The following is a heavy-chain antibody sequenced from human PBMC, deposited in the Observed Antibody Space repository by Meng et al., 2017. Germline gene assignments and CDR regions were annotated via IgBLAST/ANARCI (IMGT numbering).Heavy chain of an antibody. Sequence: QVQLHQWGAGLLKPSETLSLPCAVYGGSFSGYYWSWIRQPPGKGLEWIGEINHSGSTNYNPSLKRRVTISVDTSKNQFSLKLSSVTAADTAVYYCARGRSGTWPWYFDLWGRGTLVTVSS. J-gene: IGHJ2*01. V-gene: IGHV4-34*01. CDR1: GGSFSGYY. CDR3: ARGRSGTWPWYFDL. CDR2: INHSGST. D-gene: IGHD1-1*01.